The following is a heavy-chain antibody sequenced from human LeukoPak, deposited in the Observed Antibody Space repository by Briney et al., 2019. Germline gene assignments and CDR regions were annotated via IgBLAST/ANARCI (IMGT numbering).Heavy chain of an antibody. V-gene: IGHV3-21*01. CDR3: ARVGSGSSSAFDI. D-gene: IGHD1-26*01. J-gene: IGHJ3*02. Sequence: PGGSLTLSCAASGFTFRSYSMNWVRQAPGKGLEWVSSISSRNSDIYYADSVKGRFTISRDNAKNSLYLQMNSMRAEDTAVYYCARVGSGSSSAFDIWGQGTIVTVSS. CDR1: GFTFRSYS. CDR2: ISSRNSDI.